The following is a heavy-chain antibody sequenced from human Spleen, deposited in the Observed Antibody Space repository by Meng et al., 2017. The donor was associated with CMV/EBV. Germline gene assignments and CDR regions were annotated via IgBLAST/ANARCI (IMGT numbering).Heavy chain of an antibody. Sequence: GGSLRLSCAASGFTFSNYTMNWVRQALGKGLEWVSDIYSGGSTYYADSVKGRFTISRDNSKNTLYLQMNSLRAEDTAVYYCARDARQQWGGDYYYYGMDVWGQGTTVTVSS. J-gene: IGHJ6*02. CDR1: GFTFSNYT. D-gene: IGHD1-26*01. CDR2: IYSGGST. V-gene: IGHV3-53*01. CDR3: ARDARQQWGGDYYYYGMDV.